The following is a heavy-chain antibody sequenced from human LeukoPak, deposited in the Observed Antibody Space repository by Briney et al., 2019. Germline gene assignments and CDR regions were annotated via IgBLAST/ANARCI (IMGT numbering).Heavy chain of an antibody. CDR3: ARVRSFSGYEVDY. Sequence: SETLSLTCTVSGGSVSSGSYYWSWIRQPPGKGLEWIGYIYYSGSTNYNPSLKGRVTISVDTSKNQFSLKLSSVTAADTAVYYCARVRSFSGYEVDYWGQGTLVTVSS. D-gene: IGHD3-22*01. CDR1: GGSVSSGSYY. V-gene: IGHV4-61*01. J-gene: IGHJ4*02. CDR2: IYYSGST.